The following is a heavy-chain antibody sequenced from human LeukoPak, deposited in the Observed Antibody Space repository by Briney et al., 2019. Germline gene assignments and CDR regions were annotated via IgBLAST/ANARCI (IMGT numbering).Heavy chain of an antibody. V-gene: IGHV4-59*11. CDR2: IYYSGST. Sequence: SETLSLTCTVSGGSISSHCWSWIRQPPGKGLEWIGYIYYSGSTNYNPSLKSRVTISVDTSKNQFSLKLSSVTAADTAVYYCARVSRTDAFDIWGQGTMVTVSS. J-gene: IGHJ3*02. CDR3: ARVSRTDAFDI. CDR1: GGSISSHC.